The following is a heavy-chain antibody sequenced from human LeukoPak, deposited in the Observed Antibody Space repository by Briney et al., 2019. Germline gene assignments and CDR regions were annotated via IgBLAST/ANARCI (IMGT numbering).Heavy chain of an antibody. CDR2: IYYSGST. CDR1: GGSISSYY. D-gene: IGHD1-26*01. V-gene: IGHV4-59*01. J-gene: IGHJ5*02. Sequence: SETLSLTCTVTGGSISSYYWSWIRQPPGKGLEWIGYIYYSGSTNYNPSLKSRVTISVDTSKNQFSLKLSSVTAADTAVYYCASLSSGSYNWFDPWGQGTLVTVSS. CDR3: ASLSSGSYNWFDP.